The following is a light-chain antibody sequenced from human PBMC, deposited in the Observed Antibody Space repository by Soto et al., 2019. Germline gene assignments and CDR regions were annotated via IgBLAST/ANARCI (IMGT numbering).Light chain of an antibody. Sequence: EILMTQSPGTLSVSPGERATFSCRASQTVKTKFAWYQQKPGQAPRLVMYGASSRAPGIPARFSGSGSGTEFTLTISSLQSEDSAIYYCQQYSLWPAEITFGQGTRLEIK. CDR3: QQYSLWPAEIT. CDR1: QTVKTK. CDR2: GAS. J-gene: IGKJ5*01. V-gene: IGKV3D-15*01.